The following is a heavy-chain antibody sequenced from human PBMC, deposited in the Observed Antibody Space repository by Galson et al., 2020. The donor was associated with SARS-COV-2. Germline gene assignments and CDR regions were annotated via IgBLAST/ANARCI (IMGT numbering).Heavy chain of an antibody. D-gene: IGHD4-17*01. J-gene: IGHJ4*02. CDR3: ARTSSTATREYYFDY. CDR1: GGSISSGGYY. CDR2: IYYSGST. Sequence: SETLSLTCTVSGGSISSGGYYWSWNRQHPGKGLKWIGYIYYSGSTYYNPSLKSRGTISVDTSKNQFSLRLSSVTAADTAVYFCARTSSTATREYYFDYWGRGTLVSVSS. V-gene: IGHV4-30-4*08.